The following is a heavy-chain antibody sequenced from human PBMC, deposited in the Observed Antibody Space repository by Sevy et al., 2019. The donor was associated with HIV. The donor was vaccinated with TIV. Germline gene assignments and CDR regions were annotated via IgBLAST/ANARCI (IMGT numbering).Heavy chain of an antibody. CDR1: GFSFRRYA. CDR3: ARDGGGDYFDY. V-gene: IGHV3-30*04. CDR2: ISYDGRNE. D-gene: IGHD3-10*01. J-gene: IGHJ4*02. Sequence: GGSLRLCCEASGFSFRRYAMHWVRQAPGKGLEWLTVISYDGRNEYYVDSVKGRFTISRDNSKNTLYLQMNSLRPEDTAIYYCARDGGGDYFDYWGQGTLVTVSS.